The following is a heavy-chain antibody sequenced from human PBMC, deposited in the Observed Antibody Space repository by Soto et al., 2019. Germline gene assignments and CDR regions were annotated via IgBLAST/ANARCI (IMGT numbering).Heavy chain of an antibody. D-gene: IGHD1-7*01. V-gene: IGHV4-30-4*01. CDR1: GGSISSGDYY. CDR3: ARDRLLITGTTDLSYGMDV. Sequence: KTSETLSLTCTVSGGSISSGDYYWSWIRQPPGKGLEWIGYIYYSGSTYYNPSLKSRVTISVDTSKNQFSLKLSSVTAADTAVYYCARDRLLITGTTDLSYGMDVWGQGTTVTVSS. J-gene: IGHJ6*02. CDR2: IYYSGST.